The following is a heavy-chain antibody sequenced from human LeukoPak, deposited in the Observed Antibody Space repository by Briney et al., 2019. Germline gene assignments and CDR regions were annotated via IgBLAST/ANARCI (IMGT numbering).Heavy chain of an antibody. CDR2: IYPNSGGT. D-gene: IGHD2-2*01. CDR1: RYTFTGYY. CDR3: ARSDQFPYYMDV. V-gene: IGHV1-2*02. Sequence: ASVKVSCKASRYTFTGYYMHWVRQAPGQGLEWMGWIYPNSGGTNYAQKFQGRVTMTRDTSISTAYMELSRLRSDDTAVYYCARSDQFPYYMDVWGKGTTVTVSS. J-gene: IGHJ6*03.